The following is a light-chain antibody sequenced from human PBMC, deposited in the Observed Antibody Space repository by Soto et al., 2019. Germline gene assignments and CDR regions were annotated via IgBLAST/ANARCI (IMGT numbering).Light chain of an antibody. CDR2: AAS. CDR1: QSISSY. CDR3: QQSYSTPSCT. J-gene: IGKJ1*01. V-gene: IGKV1-39*01. Sequence: DIQMTQSPSSLSASVGDRVTITCRASQSISSYLNWYQQKPGKAPKLLLYAASSLQSGVPSRFSGSGAGTDFTLTISSLQPEDFGTYYYQQSYSTPSCTFGQGTKVEIK.